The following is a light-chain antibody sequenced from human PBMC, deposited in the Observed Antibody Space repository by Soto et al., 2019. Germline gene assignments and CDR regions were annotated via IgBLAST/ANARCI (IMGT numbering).Light chain of an antibody. Sequence: QSVLTQPASVSGSPGQSITISCTGTSSDVGTYNYVSWYQQHSGKAPKLMIYEVSNRPSGVSNRFSGSKSGNTASLTISGLQAEDEANYYCSSYAGSNNLVFGGGTQLTVL. CDR1: SSDVGTYNY. CDR2: EVS. CDR3: SSYAGSNNLV. J-gene: IGLJ2*01. V-gene: IGLV2-14*01.